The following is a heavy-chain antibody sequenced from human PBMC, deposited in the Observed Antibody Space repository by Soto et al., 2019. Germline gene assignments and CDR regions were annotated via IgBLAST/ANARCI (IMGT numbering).Heavy chain of an antibody. J-gene: IGHJ3*02. CDR1: GGSISSYY. CDR2: IYYSGST. CDR3: ARVGADYYDNHAFDI. Sequence: PSETLSLTCAVYGGSISSYYWSWIRQPPGKGLEWIGYIYYSGSTNYNPSLKSRVTISVDTSKNQFSLKLSSVTAADTAVYYCARVGADYYDNHAFDIWGQGTMVTVSS. D-gene: IGHD3-22*01. V-gene: IGHV4-59*01.